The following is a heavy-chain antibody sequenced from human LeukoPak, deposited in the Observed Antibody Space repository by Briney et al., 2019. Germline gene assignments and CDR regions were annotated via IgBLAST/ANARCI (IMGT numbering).Heavy chain of an antibody. Sequence: GGSLRLSCAVSGFTFSNYWMSWVRQAPGKGLEWAANIKQDGSEQYYSDSVKGRFTISRDNAKNSLYLQMNSLRADDTAVYYCARDYDFWSGYPDYWGQGTLVTVSP. D-gene: IGHD3-3*01. CDR1: GFTFSNYW. CDR2: IKQDGSEQ. J-gene: IGHJ4*02. V-gene: IGHV3-7*01. CDR3: ARDYDFWSGYPDY.